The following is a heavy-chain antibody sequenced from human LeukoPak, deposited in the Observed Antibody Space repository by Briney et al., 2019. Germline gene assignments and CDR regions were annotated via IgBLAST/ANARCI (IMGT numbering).Heavy chain of an antibody. V-gene: IGHV4-4*02. Sequence: SETLSLTCAVSGVSISSSNWWNWVRQPPGKGLEWIGEIYHSGSTYYNPSLKSRVTISVDTSKNQFSLNLSSVTAADTAVYYCAREGSGIVGATTGDYWGQGTLVTVSS. D-gene: IGHD1-26*01. CDR1: GVSISSSNW. J-gene: IGHJ4*02. CDR3: AREGSGIVGATTGDY. CDR2: IYHSGST.